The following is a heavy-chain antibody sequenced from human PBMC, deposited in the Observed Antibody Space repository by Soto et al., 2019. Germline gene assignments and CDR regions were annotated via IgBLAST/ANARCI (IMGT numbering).Heavy chain of an antibody. V-gene: IGHV1-69*06. J-gene: IGHJ4*02. CDR1: GGTFSSYA. CDR2: IIPICGTA. D-gene: IGHD1-26*01. CDR3: ARGGGVGATTGWD. Sequence: QVQLVQSGAEVKKPGSSVKVSCKASGGTFSSYAISWVRQAPGQGLDWMGGIIPICGTANYAQKFQGRVTITAEISPSHPDRGLSSLTSGQQPVYFGARGGGVGATTGWDWGQGTLVTVSS.